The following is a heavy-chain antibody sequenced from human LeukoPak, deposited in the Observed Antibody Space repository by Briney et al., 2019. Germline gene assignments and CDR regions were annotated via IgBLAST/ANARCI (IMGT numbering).Heavy chain of an antibody. CDR3: AELGITMIGGV. CDR1: GFTFSSYA. Sequence: GSLRLSCAASGFTFSSYAMSWVRQAPGKGLEWVSAISGSGDSTYYADSVKGRFTISRDNSKKTLYLQLNSLRAEDTAVYYCAELGITMIGGVWGKGTTVTISS. V-gene: IGHV3-23*01. D-gene: IGHD3-10*02. J-gene: IGHJ6*04. CDR2: ISGSGDST.